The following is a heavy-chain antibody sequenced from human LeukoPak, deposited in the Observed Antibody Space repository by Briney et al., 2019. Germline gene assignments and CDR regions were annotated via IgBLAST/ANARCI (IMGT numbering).Heavy chain of an antibody. CDR2: IIPILGIA. J-gene: IGHJ6*02. CDR1: GGTFSSYA. CDR3: ARRSSVGFGELFIDYYYYGMDV. V-gene: IGHV1-69*04. D-gene: IGHD3-10*01. Sequence: SVKVSCKASGGTFSSYAVSWVRQAPGQGLEWMGRIIPILGIANYAQKFQGRVTITADKSTSTAYMELSSLRSEDTAVYYCARRSSVGFGELFIDYYYYGMDVWGQGTTVTVSS.